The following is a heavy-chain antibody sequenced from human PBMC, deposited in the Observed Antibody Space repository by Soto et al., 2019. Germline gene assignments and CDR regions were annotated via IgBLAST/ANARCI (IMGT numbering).Heavy chain of an antibody. V-gene: IGHV3-23*01. CDR3: AKMQPSIAAAASQLFDY. J-gene: IGHJ4*02. D-gene: IGHD6-13*01. CDR1: GFTFSSYA. Sequence: EVQLLESGGGLVQPGGSLRLSCAASGFTFSSYAMSWVRQASGKGLEWVSAISGSGGSTYYADSVKGRFTISRDNSKNALYLQMNSLRAEDTAVYYWAKMQPSIAAAASQLFDYWGQGTLVTVSS. CDR2: ISGSGGST.